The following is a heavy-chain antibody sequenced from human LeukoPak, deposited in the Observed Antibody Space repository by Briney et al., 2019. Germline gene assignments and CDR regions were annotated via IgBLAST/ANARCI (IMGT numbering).Heavy chain of an antibody. J-gene: IGHJ4*02. V-gene: IGHV4-38-2*02. Sequence: SETLSLTCTVSGYSISSGYYWGWIRQPPGQGLEWIGSIYHSGSTYYNPSLKSRVTISVDTSKNQFSLKLSSVTAADTAVYYCARDLDDISNYWGQGTLVTVSS. CDR1: GYSISSGYY. CDR3: ARDLDDISNY. D-gene: IGHD3-9*01. CDR2: IYHSGST.